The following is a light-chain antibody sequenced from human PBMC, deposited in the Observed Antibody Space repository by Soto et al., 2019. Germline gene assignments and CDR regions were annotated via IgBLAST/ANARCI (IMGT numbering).Light chain of an antibody. Sequence: QSALTQPASVSGSPGQSITISCTGSGRDIGAYDYVSWYQQHPGKAPKLLIYGVNNRPSGVSYRFSGSKSGNTASLTISGLQAEDEADYYCCSFTSSNTHVFGTGTKLTVL. CDR2: GVN. V-gene: IGLV2-14*01. CDR1: GRDIGAYDY. J-gene: IGLJ1*01. CDR3: CSFTSSNTHV.